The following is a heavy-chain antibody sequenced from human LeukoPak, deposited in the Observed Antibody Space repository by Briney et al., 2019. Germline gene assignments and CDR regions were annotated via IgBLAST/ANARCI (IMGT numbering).Heavy chain of an antibody. CDR2: ISAYNGNT. Sequence: ASVKVSCKPSGYTFTSYGISWVRQAPGQGLEWMGWISAYNGNTNYAQKLQGRVTMTTDTSTSTAYMELRSLRSDDTAVYYCARVRNWGSYYYYYMDVWGKGTTVTVSS. D-gene: IGHD7-27*01. CDR3: ARVRNWGSYYYYYMDV. CDR1: GYTFTSYG. V-gene: IGHV1-18*01. J-gene: IGHJ6*03.